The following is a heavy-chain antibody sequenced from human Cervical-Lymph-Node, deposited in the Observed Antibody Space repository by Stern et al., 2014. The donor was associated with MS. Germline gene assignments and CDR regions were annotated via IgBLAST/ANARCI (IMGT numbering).Heavy chain of an antibody. V-gene: IGHV1-46*01. CDR1: GYTFTSHY. CDR2: ISPSAGSS. J-gene: IGHJ4*02. D-gene: IGHD2-21*01. Sequence: VQLVQSGPEVKKPGASVRVSCKASGYTFTSHYMHWVRQAPGQGLEWMGLISPSAGSSIYAQRFQGRVAMTRDTSSTTVYLELSSLTSEETALYYCARDVARKYYFDSWGQGTLVTVSS. CDR3: ARDVARKYYFDS.